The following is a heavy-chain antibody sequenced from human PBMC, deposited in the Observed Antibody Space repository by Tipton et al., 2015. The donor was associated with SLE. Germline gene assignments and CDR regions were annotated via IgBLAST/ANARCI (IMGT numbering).Heavy chain of an antibody. CDR3: ARISWQRGYYFDY. J-gene: IGHJ4*02. D-gene: IGHD2-15*01. CDR2: INPNSGGT. Sequence: QLVQSGAEVKKPGSSVKVSCKASGGTFSSYAISWVRQAPGQGLEWMGWINPNSGGTNYAQKFQGRVTMTRDTSISTAYMELSRLRSDDTAVYYWARISWQRGYYFDYWGQGTLVTVSS. V-gene: IGHV1-2*02. CDR1: GGTFSSYA.